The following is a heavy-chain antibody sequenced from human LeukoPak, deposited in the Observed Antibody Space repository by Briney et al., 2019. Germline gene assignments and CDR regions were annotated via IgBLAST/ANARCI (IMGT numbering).Heavy chain of an antibody. CDR2: ISAYNGNT. D-gene: IGHD6-13*01. Sequence: ASVKVSCKASGYTFTSYGISWVRQAPGQALEWMGWISAYNGNTNYAQRLQGRVTMTTDTSTSTAYMELRSLRSDDTAVYYCARETAAAGPRAFDYWGQGTLVTVSS. CDR1: GYTFTSYG. V-gene: IGHV1-18*04. CDR3: ARETAAAGPRAFDY. J-gene: IGHJ4*02.